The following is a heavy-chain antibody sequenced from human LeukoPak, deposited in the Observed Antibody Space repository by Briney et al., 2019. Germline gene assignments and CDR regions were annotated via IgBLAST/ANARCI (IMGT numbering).Heavy chain of an antibody. D-gene: IGHD3-10*01. J-gene: IGHJ4*02. V-gene: IGHV3-30*02. Sequence: GGSLRLSCAASGFTFSSYWMSWVRQAPGKGLEWVAFIRYDGSNKYYADSVKGRFTISRDNSKNTLYLQMNSLRAEDTAVYYCAKDLPIMVRGRGFDYWGQGTLVTVSS. CDR2: IRYDGSNK. CDR1: GFTFSSYW. CDR3: AKDLPIMVRGRGFDY.